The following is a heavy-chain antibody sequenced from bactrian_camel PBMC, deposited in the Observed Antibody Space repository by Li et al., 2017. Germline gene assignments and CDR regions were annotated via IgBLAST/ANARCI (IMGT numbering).Heavy chain of an antibody. V-gene: IGHV3S33*01. J-gene: IGHJ4*01. CDR1: KSTFSGSY. D-gene: IGHD2*01. Sequence: HVQLVESGGGLVQPGGSLRLSCSASKSTFSGSYMSWVRQVPGKGLDWVSRINTGDTYYAPSVKGRFTISRDNAKNTLHLQLNSLKTEDTAMYYCVRGLYTLEYWGQGTQVTVS. CDR2: INTGDT. CDR3: VRGLYTLEY.